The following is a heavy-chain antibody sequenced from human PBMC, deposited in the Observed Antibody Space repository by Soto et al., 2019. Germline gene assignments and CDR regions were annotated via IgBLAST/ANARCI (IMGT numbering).Heavy chain of an antibody. CDR3: ARRYGSCFDI. CDR1: GGSISSYY. V-gene: IGHV4-59*08. J-gene: IGHJ3*02. Sequence: QVQLQESGPGLVKPSETLSLTCTVSGGSISSYYWSWIRQPPGKGLEWIGYIYYSGSTNYNPSLTSRVTISVDTSKNQFSLKLSSVTAADTAVYYCARRYGSCFDIWGQGTMVTVSA. D-gene: IGHD3-10*01. CDR2: IYYSGST.